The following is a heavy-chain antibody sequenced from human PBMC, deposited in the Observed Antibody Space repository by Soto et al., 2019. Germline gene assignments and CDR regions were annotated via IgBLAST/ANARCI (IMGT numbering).Heavy chain of an antibody. CDR2: VFPGGPT. V-gene: IGHV4-4*07. CDR1: GEPITSYF. CDR3: ARNLSGFTYGSRKFYFAY. D-gene: IGHD3-10*01. Sequence: AETLSLTFTVSGEPITSYFWTWLRQPAGKGLEWIGHVFPGGPTSHNSSLKSRVSMSIDTSKNQFALTLTSVTAADTAVYSCARNLSGFTYGSRKFYFAYWGKGTLVTVSS. J-gene: IGHJ4*02.